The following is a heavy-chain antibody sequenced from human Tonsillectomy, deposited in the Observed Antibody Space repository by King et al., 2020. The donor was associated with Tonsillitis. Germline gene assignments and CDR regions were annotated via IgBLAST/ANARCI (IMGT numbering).Heavy chain of an antibody. Sequence: VQLVESGGGLVQPGGSLRLSCAASGFTFSTSAMSWVRQAPGKGLEWVSAISGRGDSSYYADSVKGRFTISRDISKKTLYLQMNSLRADDTAVYYCARNGYFYHSSGFYYIDYFDSWGQGTLLTVSS. J-gene: IGHJ4*02. CDR3: ARNGYFYHSSGFYYIDYFDS. CDR1: GFTFSTSA. CDR2: ISGRGDSS. D-gene: IGHD3-22*01. V-gene: IGHV3-23*04.